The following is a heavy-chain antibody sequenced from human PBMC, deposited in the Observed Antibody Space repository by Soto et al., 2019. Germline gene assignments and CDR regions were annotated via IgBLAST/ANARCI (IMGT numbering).Heavy chain of an antibody. V-gene: IGHV1-18*01. Sequence: GASVKVSCKASGYTFTSSVISWVRQAPGQGLEWMGWVSAYNGNTNYAQKLQGRVTMTTDTSTSTAYMELRSLRSDDTAVYYCARASPLRYFDWPLGPLSGWGQGTLVTVSS. CDR1: GYTFTSSV. J-gene: IGHJ4*02. D-gene: IGHD3-9*01. CDR3: ARASPLRYFDWPLGPLSG. CDR2: VSAYNGNT.